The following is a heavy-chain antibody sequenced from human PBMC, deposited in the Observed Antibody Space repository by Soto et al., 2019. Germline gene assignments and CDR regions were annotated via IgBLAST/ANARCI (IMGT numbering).Heavy chain of an antibody. V-gene: IGHV3-23*01. CDR2: ITGSGDST. J-gene: IGHJ6*02. CDR3: ARDRRVVGATPYYYYGMDV. CDR1: TFTFSSYA. Sequence: GGSLRLSCAASTFTFSSYAMNWVRQAPGKGLEWVSGITGSGDSTYYADSVKGRFTISRDNSKNTLYLQMNSLRAEDTAVYYCARDRRVVGATPYYYYGMDVWGQGTTVTVSS. D-gene: IGHD1-26*01.